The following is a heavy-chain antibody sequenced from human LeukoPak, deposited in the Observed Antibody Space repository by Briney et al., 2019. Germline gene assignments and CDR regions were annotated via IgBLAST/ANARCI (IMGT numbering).Heavy chain of an antibody. Sequence: GASVKVSCKASGYTFTSYYMHRVRQAPGQGLEWMGIINPSGGSTSYAQKFQGRVTMTRDTSTSTVYMELSSLRSEDTAVYYCARASKEYYYDSSGYYFDYWGQGTLVTVSS. D-gene: IGHD3-22*01. V-gene: IGHV1-46*01. CDR2: INPSGGST. CDR3: ARASKEYYYDSSGYYFDY. CDR1: GYTFTSYY. J-gene: IGHJ4*02.